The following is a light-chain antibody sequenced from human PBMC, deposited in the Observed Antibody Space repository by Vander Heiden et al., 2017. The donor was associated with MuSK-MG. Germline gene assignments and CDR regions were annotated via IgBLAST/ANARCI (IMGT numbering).Light chain of an antibody. V-gene: IGKV4-1*01. CDR3: QQYDSTPFT. CDR1: QSVLYSSNNKNY. J-gene: IGKJ3*01. Sequence: DIVMTQSPDSLAVSLGERATINCKSSQSVLYSSNNKNYLAWYQQKPVQPPKLLIYWASTRESGVPDRFSGSGSGTDFTLTISSLQAEDVAVYYCQQYDSTPFTFGPRTKVDIK. CDR2: WAS.